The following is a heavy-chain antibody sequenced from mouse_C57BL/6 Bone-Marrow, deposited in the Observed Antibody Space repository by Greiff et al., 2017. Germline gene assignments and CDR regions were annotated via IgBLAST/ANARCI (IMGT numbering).Heavy chain of an antibody. D-gene: IGHD2-1*01. J-gene: IGHJ3*01. Sequence: VQLQQSGAELVRPGASVKLSCTASGFNIKDDYMHWVKQRPEQGLEWIGWIDPENGDTEYASKFQGKATITADTSSNTAYLQLSRLTSEDTAVYYCTTYYYNSAGFAYWGQGTLVTVSA. CDR2: IDPENGDT. CDR3: TTYYYNSAGFAY. V-gene: IGHV14-4*01. CDR1: GFNIKDDY.